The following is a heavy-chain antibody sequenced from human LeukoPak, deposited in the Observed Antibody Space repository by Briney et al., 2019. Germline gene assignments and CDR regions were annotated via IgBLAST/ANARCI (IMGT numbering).Heavy chain of an antibody. CDR3: ARVIQSHYSDY. CDR1: GLTVSSND. V-gene: IGHV3-66*01. Sequence: AGGSLRLSCAASGLTVSSNDMTWVRQAPGKGLEWVSALPTGGYTYYADSVKGRFTVSRDNSKNILYLQMNSLRAEDTAVYYCARVIQSHYSDYWGQGTLVTVSS. J-gene: IGHJ4*02. CDR2: LPTGGYT. D-gene: IGHD4-11*01.